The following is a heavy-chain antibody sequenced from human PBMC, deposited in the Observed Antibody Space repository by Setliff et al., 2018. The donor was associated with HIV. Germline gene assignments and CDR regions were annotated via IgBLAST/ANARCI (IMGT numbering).Heavy chain of an antibody. CDR2: INHSGST. CDR1: CGSFSAYY. D-gene: IGHD5-18*01. CDR3: AREWSYGAFDTFDV. Sequence: LSLPFSFSCGSFSAYYWSWIRRPPGKGLEWIGEINHSGSTNYNPSLKTRVTIMVDTSKNQFSLKLGSVTAADTAVYYCAREWSYGAFDTFDVWGQGTMVTVSS. J-gene: IGHJ3*01. V-gene: IGHV4-34*01.